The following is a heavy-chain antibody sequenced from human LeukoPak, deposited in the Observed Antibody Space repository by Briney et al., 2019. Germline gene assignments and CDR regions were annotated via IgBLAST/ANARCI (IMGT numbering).Heavy chain of an antibody. CDR1: GFTLTSLA. J-gene: IGHJ4*02. D-gene: IGHD3-10*01. Sequence: GGSLRLSCAASGFTLTSLAMHWVRQAPGKGLEWVAGISDSAGSTNYADSVKGRFTISRDNRKNTLYLQMNSLRAEDTAVYFCAKRGVVIRVILVGFHKEAYYFDSWGQGALVTVSS. V-gene: IGHV3-23*01. CDR3: AKRGVVIRVILVGFHKEAYYFDS. CDR2: ISDSAGST.